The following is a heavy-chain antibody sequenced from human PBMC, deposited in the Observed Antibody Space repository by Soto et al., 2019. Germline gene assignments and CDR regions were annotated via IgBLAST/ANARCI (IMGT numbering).Heavy chain of an antibody. CDR2: ISYDGSNK. CDR3: AIDRCRAPYYGMDV. Sequence: PXGSLRLSCAASGFTFSGYAMHWVRQAPGKGLEWVAVISYDGSNKYYADSVKGRFTISRDNSKNTLYLQMNSLRAEDTAVYYCAIDRCRAPYYGMDVWGQGTTVTVSS. J-gene: IGHJ6*02. V-gene: IGHV3-30-3*01. CDR1: GFTFSGYA.